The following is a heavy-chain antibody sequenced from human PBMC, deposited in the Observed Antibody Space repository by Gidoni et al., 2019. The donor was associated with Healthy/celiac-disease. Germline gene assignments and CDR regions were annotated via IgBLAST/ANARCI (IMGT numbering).Heavy chain of an antibody. CDR3: ARDSPGYCSSTSCPWEDY. D-gene: IGHD2-2*01. J-gene: IGHJ4*02. CDR1: GGTFSSFT. V-gene: IGHV1-69*08. CDR2: IIPILGIA. Sequence: QVQLVQSGAEVKKPGSSLKVSCKASGGTFSSFTISWVRQAQGQGLEWMGRIIPILGIANYAQKFQGRVTITADKSTSTAYMELSSLRSEDTAVYYCARDSPGYCSSTSCPWEDYWGQGTLVTVSS.